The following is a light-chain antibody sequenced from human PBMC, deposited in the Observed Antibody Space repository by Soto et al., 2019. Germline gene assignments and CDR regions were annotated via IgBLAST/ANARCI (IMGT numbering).Light chain of an antibody. CDR1: SSDVGGYNY. CDR2: EVT. Sequence: QSALTQPPSASGSPGQSVTISCTGASSDVGGYNYVSWFQQHPGKAPKLLIYEVTNRPSGVPDRFSGSKSDNTASLTVSGLQAEDEADYYCSSYAGSNTFVLGTGTKLTVL. CDR3: SSYAGSNTFV. V-gene: IGLV2-8*01. J-gene: IGLJ1*01.